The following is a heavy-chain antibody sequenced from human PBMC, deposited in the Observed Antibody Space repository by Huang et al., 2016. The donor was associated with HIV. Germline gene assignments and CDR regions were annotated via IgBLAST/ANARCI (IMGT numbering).Heavy chain of an antibody. D-gene: IGHD3-22*01. J-gene: IGHJ4*02. CDR2: SNSDGSSS. Sequence: EVQLVESGGGLVQPGGSLSLSCAASGFTFSSYWMHWVRQAPGQGLVGVSRSNSDGSSSGYADAVKGRFTITRDNAKKTLYLQMNSLRAEDTAVYYCVRDPRIQSWLNYFDYWGQGTLVSVSS. CDR3: VRDPRIQSWLNYFDY. V-gene: IGHV3-74*01. CDR1: GFTFSSYW.